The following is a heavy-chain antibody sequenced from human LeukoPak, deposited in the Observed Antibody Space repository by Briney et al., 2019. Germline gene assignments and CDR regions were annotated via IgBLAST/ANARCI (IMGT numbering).Heavy chain of an antibody. D-gene: IGHD3-22*01. Sequence: SETLSLTCTVSGGSISSYYWSWIRQPPGKGLEWIGYIYYSGSTNYNPSLKSRVTISVDTSKNQFSLKLSSVTAADTAVYYCARTADSSGYYLNFDYWGQGTLVTVSS. CDR1: GGSISSYY. J-gene: IGHJ4*02. CDR3: ARTADSSGYYLNFDY. V-gene: IGHV4-59*08. CDR2: IYYSGST.